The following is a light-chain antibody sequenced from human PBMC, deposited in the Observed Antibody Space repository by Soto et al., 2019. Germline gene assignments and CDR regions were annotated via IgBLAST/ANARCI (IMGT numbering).Light chain of an antibody. CDR3: QQFGGSPRVT. V-gene: IGKV3-20*01. J-gene: IGKJ4*01. Sequence: EILLTQSPGTLSLSPGERATLSCRTSQSLSATYLAWYQQKPGQAPRLLIYGASTRATGIPDRFSGSGSGAEFIPTISRLEHEEFAVYYCQQFGGSPRVTFGGGTKVDIK. CDR2: GAS. CDR1: QSLSATY.